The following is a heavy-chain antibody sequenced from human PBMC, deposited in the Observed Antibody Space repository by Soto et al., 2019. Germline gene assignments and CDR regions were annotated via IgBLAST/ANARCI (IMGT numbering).Heavy chain of an antibody. D-gene: IGHD3-3*01. CDR1: GCSISSGGYY. CDR2: IYYSGST. Sequence: SETLSLTCTFSGCSISSGGYYLSWIRQHPGKGLEWIGYIYYSGSTYYNPSLKSRVTISVDTSKNQFSLKLSSVTAADTAVYYCARVIGKYFSSRTNWFDPWGQGTLVTVSS. J-gene: IGHJ5*02. CDR3: ARVIGKYFSSRTNWFDP. V-gene: IGHV4-31*03.